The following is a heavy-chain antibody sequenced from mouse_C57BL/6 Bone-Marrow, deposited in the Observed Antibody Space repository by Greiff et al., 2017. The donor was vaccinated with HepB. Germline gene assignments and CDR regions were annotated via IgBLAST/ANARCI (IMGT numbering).Heavy chain of an antibody. CDR2: IYPGDGDT. CDR3: ARQQLRNYAMDY. Sequence: QVQLQQSGAELVKPGASVKISCKASGYAFSSYWMNWVKQRPGKGLEWIGQIYPGDGDTNYNGKFKGKATLTADKSSSTAYMQLSSLTSEDSAVYFCARQQLRNYAMDYWGQGTSVTVSS. CDR1: GYAFSSYW. V-gene: IGHV1-80*01. D-gene: IGHD3-2*02. J-gene: IGHJ4*01.